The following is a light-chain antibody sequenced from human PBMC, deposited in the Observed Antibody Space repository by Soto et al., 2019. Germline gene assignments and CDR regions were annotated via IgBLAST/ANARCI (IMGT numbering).Light chain of an antibody. J-gene: IGLJ1*01. V-gene: IGLV2-14*01. CDR1: SSDVGGYKY. CDR3: SSYTSSSSYV. Sequence: QSALTQPASVSGSPGQSITISCTGTSSDVGGYKYVSWYQQHPGKAPKLMIYTVSNRPSGVSNRFSGSKSGNTASLTISGLQAEDEADYYCSSYTSSSSYVFGPGTKVTVL. CDR2: TVS.